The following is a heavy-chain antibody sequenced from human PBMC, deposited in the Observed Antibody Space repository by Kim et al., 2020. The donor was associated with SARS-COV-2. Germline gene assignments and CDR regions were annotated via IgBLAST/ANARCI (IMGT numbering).Heavy chain of an antibody. J-gene: IGHJ3*02. Sequence: NYAQKFQERVTSTRDMSTSTAYMELSSLRSEDTAVYYCAAYYGWRVGFDIWGQGTMVTVSS. CDR3: AAYYGWRVGFDI. D-gene: IGHD3-10*01. V-gene: IGHV1-58*01.